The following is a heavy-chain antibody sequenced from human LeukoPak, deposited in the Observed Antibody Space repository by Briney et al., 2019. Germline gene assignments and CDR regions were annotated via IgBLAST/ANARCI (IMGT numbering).Heavy chain of an antibody. D-gene: IGHD3-9*01. CDR3: ARERGSLTGYLSIDY. CDR1: GGSFSGYY. Sequence: SETLSLTCAVYGGSFSGYYWSWIRQPPGKGLEWIGSIYYSGSTYYNPSLKSRVTISVDTSKNQFSLKLSSVTAADTAVYYCARERGSLTGYLSIDYWGHGTLVTVSS. CDR2: IYYSGST. V-gene: IGHV4-34*01. J-gene: IGHJ4*01.